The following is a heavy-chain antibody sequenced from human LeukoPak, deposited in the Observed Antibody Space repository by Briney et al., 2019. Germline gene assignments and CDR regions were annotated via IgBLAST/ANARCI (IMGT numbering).Heavy chain of an antibody. D-gene: IGHD6-6*01. V-gene: IGHV4-59*01. CDR3: ARAVRSIAARGAFDI. Sequence: PSETLSLTCTVSGGSISSYYWSWIRQPPGKGLEWIGYIYYSGSTNYNPSLKSRVTISVDTSKNQFSLKLSSVTAADTAVYYCARAVRSIAARGAFDIWGQGTMVTVSS. CDR2: IYYSGST. CDR1: GGSISSYY. J-gene: IGHJ3*02.